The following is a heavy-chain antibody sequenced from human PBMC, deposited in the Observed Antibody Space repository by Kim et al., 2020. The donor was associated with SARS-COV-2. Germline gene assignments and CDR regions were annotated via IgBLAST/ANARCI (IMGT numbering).Heavy chain of an antibody. J-gene: IGHJ6*02. D-gene: IGHD3-10*01. CDR3: ARDRGGMDV. V-gene: IGHV3-23*01. CDR2: T. Sequence: TYSADSVKGRFTTSRDNSKNTLYLQMTSLRVEDTALYYCARDRGGMDVWGQGTTVIVSS.